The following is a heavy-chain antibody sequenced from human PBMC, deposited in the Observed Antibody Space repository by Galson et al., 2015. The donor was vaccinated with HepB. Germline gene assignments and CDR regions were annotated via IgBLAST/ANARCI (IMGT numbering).Heavy chain of an antibody. D-gene: IGHD5-24*01. CDR1: GFTCSDYR. CDR3: TRDFAEMATDY. J-gene: IGHJ4*02. CDR2: ISRSSIVI. Sequence: SLRLSCAVSGFTCSDYRMNWVRQAPGEGLEWISYISRSSIVIYYADFVKGRFTISRDNAKNLLYLRMNSLTDEDTAVYYCTRDFAEMATDYWGQGTMVTVSS. V-gene: IGHV3-48*02.